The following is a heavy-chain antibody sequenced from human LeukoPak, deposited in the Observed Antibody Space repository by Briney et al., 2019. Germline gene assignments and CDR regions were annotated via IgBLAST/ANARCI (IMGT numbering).Heavy chain of an antibody. CDR1: AFPFSSYG. Sequence: GGSLRLSCAASAFPFSSYGMHWVRQAPGKGLEWVAVIWHDGSHKYYADSVKGRFTISRDNSKNTLYLQMNSLRAEDTAVYYCARDLYSMGYGMDVWGQGTTVTVSS. CDR3: ARDLYSMGYGMDV. D-gene: IGHD4-11*01. V-gene: IGHV3-33*01. CDR2: IWHDGSHK. J-gene: IGHJ6*02.